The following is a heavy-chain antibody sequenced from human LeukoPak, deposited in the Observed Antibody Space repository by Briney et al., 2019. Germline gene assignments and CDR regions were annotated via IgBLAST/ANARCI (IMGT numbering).Heavy chain of an antibody. CDR3: ARRVIAATLDY. V-gene: IGHV4-34*01. D-gene: IGHD2/OR15-2a*01. CDR1: GGSFSGYY. J-gene: IGHJ4*02. CDR2: INHSGST. Sequence: SETLSLTCAVYGGSFSGYYWSWIRQPPGKGLEWIGEINHSGSTNYNPSLKSRVTISADTSKNQFFLRLSSVTAADTAIYYCARRVIAATLDYWGRGTLVTVSA.